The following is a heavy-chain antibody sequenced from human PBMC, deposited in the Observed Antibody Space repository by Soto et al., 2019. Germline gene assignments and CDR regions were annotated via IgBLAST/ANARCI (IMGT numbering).Heavy chain of an antibody. D-gene: IGHD3-16*01. CDR1: GFKFSNYA. J-gene: IGHJ4*02. Sequence: EVQMLASGGALGQPGGSLRLSCAASGFKFSNYAMSWVRQAPGKGLEWVSLISATGGGTYYADSVKGRFTISRDNSHNTLYLQVHSLTAEDTAVYYCAKDRRAGGNSAFYFDFWGQGAQVTVSS. V-gene: IGHV3-23*01. CDR2: ISATGGGT. CDR3: AKDRRAGGNSAFYFDF.